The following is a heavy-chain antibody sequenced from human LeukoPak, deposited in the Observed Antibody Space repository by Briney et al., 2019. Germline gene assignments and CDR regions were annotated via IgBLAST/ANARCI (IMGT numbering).Heavy chain of an antibody. CDR1: GFTFRSYA. CDR2: IIGSVGST. Sequence: GGSLRLSCAASGFTFRSYAMSWVRQAPGKGLEWVSAIIGSVGSTYYADSVKGRFTISRDNSKNTLYLQMNSLRAEDTAVYYCANPTRNYDFWSGYYAAFDYWGQGTMVTVSS. D-gene: IGHD3-3*01. V-gene: IGHV3-23*01. J-gene: IGHJ4*02. CDR3: ANPTRNYDFWSGYYAAFDY.